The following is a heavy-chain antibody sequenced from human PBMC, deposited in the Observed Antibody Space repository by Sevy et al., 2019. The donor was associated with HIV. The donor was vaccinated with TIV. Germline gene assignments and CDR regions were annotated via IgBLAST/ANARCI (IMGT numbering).Heavy chain of an antibody. Sequence: SETLSLTCTVSGGSISSSGSFWGWIRHPPGGGREWIGDISYVGKTNYNPPLRGRVTISRDTSNNHFSLRLGSVSAADTGVYYCAKIFAHWGQGTLVTVSS. CDR1: GGSISSSGSF. CDR2: ISYVGKT. CDR3: AKIFAH. V-gene: IGHV4-39*02. J-gene: IGHJ5*02.